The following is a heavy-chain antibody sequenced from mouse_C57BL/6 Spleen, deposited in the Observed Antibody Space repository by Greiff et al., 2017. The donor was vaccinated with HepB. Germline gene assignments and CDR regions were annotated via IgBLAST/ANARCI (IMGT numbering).Heavy chain of an antibody. J-gene: IGHJ1*03. D-gene: IGHD2-3*01. V-gene: IGHV2-2*01. CDR1: GFSLTSYG. CDR3: ARGGWLLGWYFDV. Sequence: VQLQQSGPGLVQPSQSLSITCTVSGFSLTSYGVHWVRQSPGKGLEWLGVIWSGGSTDYNAAFISRLSISKDNSKSQVFFKMNSLQADDTAIYYCARGGWLLGWYFDVWGTGTTVTVSS. CDR2: IWSGGST.